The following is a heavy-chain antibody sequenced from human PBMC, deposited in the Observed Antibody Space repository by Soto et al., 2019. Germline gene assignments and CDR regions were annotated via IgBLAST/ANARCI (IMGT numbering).Heavy chain of an antibody. V-gene: IGHV3-23*01. D-gene: IGHD3-10*01. J-gene: IGHJ4*02. CDR3: AKDLNGSGRTLDY. CDR2: ISGSGGST. CDR1: GFTFSSYA. Sequence: EVQLLESGGGLVQPGGSLRLSCAASGFTFSSYAMSWVRQAPGKGLEWVSAISGSGGSTYYADSGKGRFTISRDNSKNTLYLQMNSLRAEDTAVYYCAKDLNGSGRTLDYWGQGTLVTVSS.